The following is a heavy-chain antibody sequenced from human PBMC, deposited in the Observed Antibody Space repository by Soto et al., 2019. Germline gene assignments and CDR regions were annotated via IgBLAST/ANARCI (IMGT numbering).Heavy chain of an antibody. J-gene: IGHJ4*02. CDR3: AKVAPLQDIVVVPAARPQGSCFDY. CDR1: GFSFDSFN. Sequence: GGSLRLSCEASGFSFDSFNMNWVRQVPGKGLEWFASISSTGGYSYIADSVKGRFTISRDNAKKTVYLQMNSLRAEDTAVYYCAKVAPLQDIVVVPAARPQGSCFDYWGQGTLVTVSS. V-gene: IGHV3-21*04. CDR2: ISSTGGYS. D-gene: IGHD2-2*01.